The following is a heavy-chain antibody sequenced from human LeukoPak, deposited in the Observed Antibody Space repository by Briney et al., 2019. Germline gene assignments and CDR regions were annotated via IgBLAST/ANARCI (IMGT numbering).Heavy chain of an antibody. V-gene: IGHV4-59*01. CDR1: GGSITSYY. J-gene: IGHJ4*02. D-gene: IGHD5-18*01. CDR3: ARGPSSGYSYG. Sequence: SETLSLTCTVSGGSITSYYWSWIRQPPGEGLEWIGYIYYTGSTNYNPSLKSRVTISVDTSKNRFSLKLSSVTAADTAVYYCARGPSSGYSYGWGQGTLVTVSS. CDR2: IYYTGST.